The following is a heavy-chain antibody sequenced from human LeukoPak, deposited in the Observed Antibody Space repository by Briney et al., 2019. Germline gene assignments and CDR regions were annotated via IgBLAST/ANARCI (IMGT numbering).Heavy chain of an antibody. CDR3: ARETGMDV. V-gene: IGHV3-21*01. CDR1: GFTVSSLY. Sequence: PGGSLRLSCAASGFTVSSLYMTWVRQAPGKGLEWVSSISSSSSYIYYADSVKGRFTISRDNAKNSLYLQMNSLRAEDTAVYYCARETGMDVWGQGTTVTVSS. J-gene: IGHJ6*02. CDR2: ISSSSSYI.